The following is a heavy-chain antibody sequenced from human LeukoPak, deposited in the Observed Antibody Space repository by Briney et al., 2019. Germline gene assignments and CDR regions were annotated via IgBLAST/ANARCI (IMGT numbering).Heavy chain of an antibody. D-gene: IGHD5-24*01. CDR3: AKDVEMATIDYYYYGMDV. Sequence: GGSLRLSCAASGFTFSNYSLTWVRQAPGKGLEWVSGISGNGGSTSYADSVKGRFTISRDNSKNTLYLQMNSLRAEDTAVYYCAKDVEMATIDYYYYGMDVWGQGTTVTVSS. V-gene: IGHV3-23*01. CDR2: ISGNGGST. J-gene: IGHJ6*02. CDR1: GFTFSNYS.